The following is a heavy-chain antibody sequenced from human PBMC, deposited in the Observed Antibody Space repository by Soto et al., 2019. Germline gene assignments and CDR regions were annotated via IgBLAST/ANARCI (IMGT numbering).Heavy chain of an antibody. J-gene: IGHJ4*02. Sequence: EVQLLESGGGLVQPGGSLRLSCAASGFTFSSYAMSWVRQAPGKGLEWVSAISGSGGSTYYADSVKGRFTISRDNSKNTLYLQMNSLRAEGTAVYYCAKSGYSSSSSIDYWGQGTLVTVSS. CDR2: ISGSGGST. D-gene: IGHD6-6*01. V-gene: IGHV3-23*01. CDR1: GFTFSSYA. CDR3: AKSGYSSSSSIDY.